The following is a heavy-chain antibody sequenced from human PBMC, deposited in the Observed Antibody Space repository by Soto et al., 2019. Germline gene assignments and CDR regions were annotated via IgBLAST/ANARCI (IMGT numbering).Heavy chain of an antibody. V-gene: IGHV1-69*12. J-gene: IGHJ6*02. D-gene: IGHD1-1*01. Sequence: QVQLVQSGAEVVKPGSSVKVSCKASGDTFDTFAISWVRQAPGQGLEWMGGIIPIFRTPDYGQKFQGRVTITADESTSTAYMELSSLRSEDTAVYYCARDKDREQLGGNYYYTLEVWGQGTTVTVSS. CDR1: GDTFDTFA. CDR3: ARDKDREQLGGNYYYTLEV. CDR2: IIPIFRTP.